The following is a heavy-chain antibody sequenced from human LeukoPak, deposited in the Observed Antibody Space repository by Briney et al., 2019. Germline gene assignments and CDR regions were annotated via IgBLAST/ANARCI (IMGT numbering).Heavy chain of an antibody. CDR3: ARGLSDGRTPGFDY. V-gene: IGHV3-11*01. CDR2: ISSSGSTI. D-gene: IGHD4-23*01. Sequence: GGSLRLSCEASGFTFSIFAMSWIRQAPGKGLEWVSYISSSGSTIYYADSVKGRFTISRDNAKNSLYLQMNSLRAEDTAVYYCARGLSDGRTPGFDYWGQGTLVTVSS. CDR1: GFTFSIFA. J-gene: IGHJ4*02.